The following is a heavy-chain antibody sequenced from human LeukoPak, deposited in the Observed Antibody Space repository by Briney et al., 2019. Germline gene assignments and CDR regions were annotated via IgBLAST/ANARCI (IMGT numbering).Heavy chain of an antibody. CDR3: AKPICSGGSCYSPPEYFQH. D-gene: IGHD2-15*01. CDR1: GFTFSSYG. J-gene: IGHJ1*01. V-gene: IGHV3-23*01. Sequence: GGSLRLSCAASGFTFSSYGMSWVRQAPGKGLEWVSAISGSGGNTYYADSVKGRFTISRDNSKNTLYLQMNSLRAEDTAVYYCAKPICSGGSCYSPPEYFQHWGQGTLVTVSS. CDR2: ISGSGGNT.